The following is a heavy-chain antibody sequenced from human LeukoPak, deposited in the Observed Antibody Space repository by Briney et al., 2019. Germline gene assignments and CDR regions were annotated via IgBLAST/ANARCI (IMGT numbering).Heavy chain of an antibody. D-gene: IGHD3-10*02. J-gene: IGHJ6*04. CDR3: AELGITMIGGV. V-gene: IGHV3-48*03. CDR2: ISSSGSTI. Sequence: PGGSLRLSCAASGFTFSSYEMNWVRQASGKGLEWGSYISSSGSTIYYAGSVKGRFTISRDNAKNSLYLQMNSLRAEYTAVYYCAELGITMIGGVWGKGTTVTISS. CDR1: GFTFSSYE.